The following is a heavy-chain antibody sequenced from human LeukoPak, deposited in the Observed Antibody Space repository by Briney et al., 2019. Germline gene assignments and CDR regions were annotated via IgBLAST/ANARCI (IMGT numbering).Heavy chain of an antibody. CDR1: GYTFTIYD. J-gene: IGHJ6*02. V-gene: IGHV1-8*01. CDR2: MNTNSGNT. CDR3: AVMTTGLYYYYGMDF. D-gene: IGHD4-11*01. Sequence: GASVKVSCKASGYTFTIYDINWVRQAPGQGGERMGWMNTNSGNTGYTQKFQGRVTMTRNTSISTAYMELSSLRSEDTAVYYCAVMTTGLYYYYGMDFWGQGTTVTVSS.